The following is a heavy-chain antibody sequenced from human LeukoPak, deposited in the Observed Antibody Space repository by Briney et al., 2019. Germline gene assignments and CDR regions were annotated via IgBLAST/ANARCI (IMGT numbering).Heavy chain of an antibody. D-gene: IGHD5-24*01. V-gene: IGHV4-30-2*01. CDR1: GGSISSGGYS. J-gene: IGHJ4*02. CDR3: ARGDGYYFDY. Sequence: SEALSLTCAVSGGSISSGGYSWSWIRQPPGKGLEWIGYIYHSGSTYYNPSLKSRVTISVDRSKNQFSLKLSSVTAADTAVYYCARGDGYYFDYWGQGTLVTVSS. CDR2: IYHSGST.